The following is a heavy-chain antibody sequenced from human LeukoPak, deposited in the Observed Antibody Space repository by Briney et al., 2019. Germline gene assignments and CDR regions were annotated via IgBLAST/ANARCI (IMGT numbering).Heavy chain of an antibody. D-gene: IGHD3-22*01. V-gene: IGHV4-39*01. Sequence: SETLSLTCTVSGGSISSSSYYWGWIRQPPGKGLEWIGSIYYSGSTYYNPSLKSRVTISVDTSKNQFSLKLSSVTAADTAVYYCARAKYYYDSSGYYKGYYYYMDVWGKGTTVTVSS. CDR3: ARAKYYYDSSGYYKGYYYYMDV. CDR1: GGSISSSSYY. J-gene: IGHJ6*03. CDR2: IYYSGST.